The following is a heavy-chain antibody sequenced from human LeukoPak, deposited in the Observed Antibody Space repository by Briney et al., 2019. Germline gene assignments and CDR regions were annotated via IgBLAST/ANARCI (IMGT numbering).Heavy chain of an antibody. Sequence: GGSLRLSCAASGFTFSSYDMHWVRQLTGKRVEWVSSIGIAGDTYYPDSVRGRFTISRDNAKNSLYLQMNSLRAEDTAVYYCARNRNDYGDYVFDYWGQGTLVTVSS. CDR1: GFTFSSYD. D-gene: IGHD4-17*01. CDR2: IGIAGDT. J-gene: IGHJ4*02. CDR3: ARNRNDYGDYVFDY. V-gene: IGHV3-13*01.